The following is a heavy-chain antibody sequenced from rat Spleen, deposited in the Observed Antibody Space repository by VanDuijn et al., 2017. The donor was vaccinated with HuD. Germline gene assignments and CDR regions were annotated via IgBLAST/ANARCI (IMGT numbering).Heavy chain of an antibody. Sequence: QVQLKESGPGLVQPSQTLSLTCTVSGFTLTRYHVHWVRQPPGKGLEWMGVVWSDGDTSYNSALKSRLSISRDTPKSQVFLKMSSLQTEDTATYYCARAGSAAISLGNWFAYWGQGTLVTVSS. CDR1: GFTLTRYH. J-gene: IGHJ3*01. CDR3: ARAGSAAISLGNWFAY. V-gene: IGHV2-32*01. D-gene: IGHD1-2*01. CDR2: VWSDGDT.